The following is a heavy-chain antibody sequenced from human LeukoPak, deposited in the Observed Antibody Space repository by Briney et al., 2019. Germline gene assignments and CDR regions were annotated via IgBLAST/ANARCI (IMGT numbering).Heavy chain of an antibody. J-gene: IGHJ5*02. Sequence: SVKVSCKASGGTFSSYAISWVRQAPGQGLEWMGGISPIFGTANYAQKFQGRVTITADESTSTAYMELSSLRSEDTAVYYCARSPYYGSGSYYKRNWFDPWGQGTLVTVSS. CDR1: GGTFSSYA. V-gene: IGHV1-69*13. D-gene: IGHD3-10*01. CDR2: ISPIFGTA. CDR3: ARSPYYGSGSYYKRNWFDP.